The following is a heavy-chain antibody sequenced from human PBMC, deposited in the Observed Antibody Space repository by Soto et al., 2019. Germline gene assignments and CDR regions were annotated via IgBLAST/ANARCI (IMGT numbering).Heavy chain of an antibody. D-gene: IGHD2-21*02. J-gene: IGHJ6*02. V-gene: IGHV4-59*01. Sequence: TRSLDCAIRNASIGGDSRRPTAECTRNGLEWIGYMYNTGSTVYNPSFKSRVTISVDTSKSQFSLRLNSVTAADTAVYYCARDLWGYCGTDCYPLDVWGQGTTVT. CDR3: ARDLWGYCGTDCYPLDV. CDR1: NASIGGDS. CDR2: MYNTGST.